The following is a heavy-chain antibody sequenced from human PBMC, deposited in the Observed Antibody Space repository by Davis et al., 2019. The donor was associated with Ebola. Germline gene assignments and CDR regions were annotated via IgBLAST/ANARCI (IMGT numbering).Heavy chain of an antibody. D-gene: IGHD1-1*01. J-gene: IGHJ4*02. CDR1: GFTLSRYG. Sequence: PGGSLRLSCAASGFTLSRYGMHWVRQAPGKGLEWVAVISFDGYNKYYSDSAKGRFTVSRDSSKNTLYLQMNSLKPDDTAVYFCAKEPRTTGWPYYFDFWGQGTLVTVSS. CDR2: ISFDGYNK. V-gene: IGHV3-30*18. CDR3: AKEPRTTGWPYYFDF.